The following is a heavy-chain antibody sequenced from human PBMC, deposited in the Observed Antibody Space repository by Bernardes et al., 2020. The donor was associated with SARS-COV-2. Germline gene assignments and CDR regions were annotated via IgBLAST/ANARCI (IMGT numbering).Heavy chain of an antibody. J-gene: IGHJ5*02. D-gene: IGHD6-6*01. V-gene: IGHV4-34*01. Sequence: LSLTCAVYGGSFSGYYWSWVRQPPGKGLEWIGDITHSGSTHYNPSLKSRVTISVDTSKNQFSLYLNSVTAADTAVYYCARGAVRFDPWGQGTLVTVSS. CDR3: ARGAVRFDP. CDR1: GGSFSGYY. CDR2: ITHSGST.